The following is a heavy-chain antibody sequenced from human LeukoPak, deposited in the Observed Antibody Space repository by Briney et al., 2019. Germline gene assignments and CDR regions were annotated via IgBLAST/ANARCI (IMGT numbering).Heavy chain of an antibody. Sequence: ASVKVSCKASGGTFSSYAISWVRQAPGQGLEWMGGIIPIFGTANYAQKFQGRVTITTDESTSTAYMELSSLRSEDTAVYYCARLNNHYYHAWFDPWGRGTLVTVSS. CDR3: ARLNNHYYHAWFDP. CDR1: GGTFSSYA. V-gene: IGHV1-69*05. J-gene: IGHJ5*02. CDR2: IIPIFGTA. D-gene: IGHD1-14*01.